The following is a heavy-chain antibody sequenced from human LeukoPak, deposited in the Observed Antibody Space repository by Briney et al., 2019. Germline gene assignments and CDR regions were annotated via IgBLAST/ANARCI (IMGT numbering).Heavy chain of an antibody. CDR2: IKSETDGGTT. J-gene: IGHJ4*02. Sequence: GGSLRLSCAASGFTFNNAWMNWVRQAPGKGLEWVGRIKSETDGGTTDYAAPVKGGFTISRDDSKNTLYLQMSSLKTEDTAMYYCTTYTVTTPYFFDYWGQGTLVTVSS. CDR1: GFTFNNAW. D-gene: IGHD4-17*01. V-gene: IGHV3-15*07. CDR3: TTYTVTTPYFFDY.